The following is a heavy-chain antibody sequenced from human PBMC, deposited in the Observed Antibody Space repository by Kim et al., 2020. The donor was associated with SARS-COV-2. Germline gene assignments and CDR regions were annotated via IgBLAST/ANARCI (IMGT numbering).Heavy chain of an antibody. D-gene: IGHD3-22*01. CDR3: AKEGPYYYDSRGYFVWRDSFSLCHYCMDV. Sequence: GGSLRLSCAASGFTFSSYAMSWVRQAPGKGLEWVSAISGSGGSTYYADSVKGRFTISRDNSKNTLYLQMNSLRAEDTAVYYCAKEGPYYYDSRGYFVWRDSFSLCHYCMDVWGQGTTVTVPS. V-gene: IGHV3-23*01. CDR1: GFTFSSYA. J-gene: IGHJ6*02. CDR2: ISGSGGST.